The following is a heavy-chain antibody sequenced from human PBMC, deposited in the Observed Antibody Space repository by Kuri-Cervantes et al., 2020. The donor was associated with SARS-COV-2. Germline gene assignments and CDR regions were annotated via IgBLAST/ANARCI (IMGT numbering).Heavy chain of an antibody. V-gene: IGHV4-34*01. D-gene: IGHD3-10*01. Sequence: SQTLSLTCAVYGGSFSSHYWSWIRQPPGKGLEWTGEINHSGSTNYNPSLKSRVTISVDTSKHQLSLKLSSVTAADTAVYYCAGSPGGVFDCWGQGTLVTVSS. J-gene: IGHJ4*02. CDR1: GGSFSSHY. CDR2: INHSGST. CDR3: AGSPGGVFDC.